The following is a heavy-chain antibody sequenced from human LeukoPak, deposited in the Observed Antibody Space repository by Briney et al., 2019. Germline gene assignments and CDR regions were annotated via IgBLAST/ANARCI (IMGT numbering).Heavy chain of an antibody. V-gene: IGHV4-31*03. D-gene: IGHD5-12*01. CDR1: GGSISSGGYY. J-gene: IGHJ2*01. CDR2: IYYIGST. CDR3: ARGGGGYSWYFDL. Sequence: SQTLSLTCTVPGGSISSGGYYWSWIRQHPGKGLEWVVYIYYIGSTYYTPSLKNRFIISVATSKNQYSLRLRSVTAVDTAVYYCARGGGGYSWYFDLWGRGTLVTVSS.